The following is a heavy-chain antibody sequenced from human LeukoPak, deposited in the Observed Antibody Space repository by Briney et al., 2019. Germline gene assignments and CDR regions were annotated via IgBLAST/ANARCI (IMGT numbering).Heavy chain of an antibody. CDR3: AKDSPSRTATTEVPVDY. D-gene: IGHD5-24*01. CDR1: GFTFSSYW. Sequence: GGSLRLSCAASGFTFSSYWMHWVRQAPGKGLVWVSRINSDGSSTKYADSVKGRFTIPRDNAKNTLYVQMNNLRAEDTAVYYCAKDSPSRTATTEVPVDYWGQGTLVTVSS. J-gene: IGHJ4*02. V-gene: IGHV3-74*03. CDR2: INSDGSST.